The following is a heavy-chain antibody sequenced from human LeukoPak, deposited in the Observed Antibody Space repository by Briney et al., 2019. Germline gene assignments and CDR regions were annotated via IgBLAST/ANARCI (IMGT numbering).Heavy chain of an antibody. CDR3: ARDGTGFDY. CDR2: VKQDGIET. Sequence: LPGGSLRLSCVASGFTFSRDWMSWVRQAPGKGLEWVASVKQDGIETQYVDSVKGRFTTSRDNAKNSVYLQMNSLRVEDTAVYYCARDGTGFDYWGQGTLVTVSS. CDR1: GFTFSRDW. J-gene: IGHJ4*02. D-gene: IGHD2-8*02. V-gene: IGHV3-7*01.